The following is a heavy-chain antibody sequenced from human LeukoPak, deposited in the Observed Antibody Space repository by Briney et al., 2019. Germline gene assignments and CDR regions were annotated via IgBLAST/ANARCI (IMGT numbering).Heavy chain of an antibody. D-gene: IGHD2-2*01. CDR2: INPNSGGT. V-gene: IGHV1-2*06. CDR3: ATLGYCSSTSCLHFDY. J-gene: IGHJ4*02. Sequence: ASVKVSCKASGYTFTGYYMHWVRQAPGQGLEWMGRINPNSGGTNYAQKFQGRVTMTRDTSISTAYMEQSRLRSDDTAVYYCATLGYCSSTSCLHFDYWGQGTLVTVSS. CDR1: GYTFTGYY.